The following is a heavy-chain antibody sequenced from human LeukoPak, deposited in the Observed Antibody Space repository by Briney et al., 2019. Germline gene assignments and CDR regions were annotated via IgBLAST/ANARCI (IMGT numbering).Heavy chain of an antibody. CDR1: GCTFSSCA. Sequence: ASVKLSCKASGCTFSSCASSWVRQAPGQGVEWMGGIIAIFGKATYAQKFQGRVTTTTDESTSTAYMDLSSLRSEDTAVYYRARNYYGSGRQISPLDYWGQGTLVTVSS. D-gene: IGHD3-10*01. CDR3: ARNYYGSGRQISPLDY. J-gene: IGHJ4*02. V-gene: IGHV1-69*05. CDR2: IIAIFGKA.